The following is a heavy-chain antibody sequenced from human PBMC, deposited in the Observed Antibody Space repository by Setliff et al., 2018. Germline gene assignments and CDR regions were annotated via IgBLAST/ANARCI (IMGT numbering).Heavy chain of an antibody. CDR2: IIPIFGTA. CDR1: GYAFTDNY. CDR3: ARALGATSTSCPYYFDY. Sequence: ASVKVSCKTSGYAFTDNYIHWVRQAPGQGLEWMGGIIPIFGTANYAHKFQGRVTITADESTSTAYMELSRLRSDDTAVYYCARALGATSTSCPYYFDYWGQGTLVTVSS. V-gene: IGHV1-69*13. J-gene: IGHJ4*02. D-gene: IGHD2-2*01.